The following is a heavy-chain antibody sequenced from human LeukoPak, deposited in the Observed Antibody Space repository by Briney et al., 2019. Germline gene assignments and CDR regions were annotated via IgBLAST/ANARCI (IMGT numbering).Heavy chain of an antibody. V-gene: IGHV5-51*01. Sequence: GESLKISCKGSGYRFISFWIGWVRQMPGKGLEWMGIIYPGDSDTRYSPSFQGQVTISADKSISTAYLQWSSLKASDTAMYYCARYGAPNWFDPWGQGTLVTVSS. CDR2: IYPGDSDT. J-gene: IGHJ5*02. CDR1: GYRFISFW. CDR3: ARYGAPNWFDP. D-gene: IGHD1-26*01.